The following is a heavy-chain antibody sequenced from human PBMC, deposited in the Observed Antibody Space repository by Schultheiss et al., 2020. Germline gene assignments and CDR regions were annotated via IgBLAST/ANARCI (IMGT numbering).Heavy chain of an antibody. CDR1: GYTFTSYG. CDR3: AKDRRITIFGVVISGCRGFDP. J-gene: IGHJ5*02. Sequence: ASVKVSCKASGYTFTSYGISWVRQAPGQGLEWMGWINPNSGGTNYAQKFQGRVTMTTDTSTSTAYMELRSLRSDDTAVYYCAKDRRITIFGVVISGCRGFDPWGQGTLVTVDS. D-gene: IGHD3-3*01. V-gene: IGHV1-18*01. CDR2: INPNSGGT.